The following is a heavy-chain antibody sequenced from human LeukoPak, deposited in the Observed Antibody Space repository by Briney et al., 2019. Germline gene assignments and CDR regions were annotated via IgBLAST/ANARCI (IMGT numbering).Heavy chain of an antibody. CDR1: GFTFTSYG. D-gene: IGHD5-18*01. CDR2: IRYDGSNK. J-gene: IGHJ4*02. Sequence: GGSLRLSCAASGFTFTSYGMHWVRQAPGKGLEWVAFIRYDGSNKYYADSVKGRFTISRDNSKNTLYLQMNSLRAEDTAVYYCAKGLTGGYSYGYGIDYWGQGTLVTVSS. V-gene: IGHV3-30*02. CDR3: AKGLTGGYSYGYGIDY.